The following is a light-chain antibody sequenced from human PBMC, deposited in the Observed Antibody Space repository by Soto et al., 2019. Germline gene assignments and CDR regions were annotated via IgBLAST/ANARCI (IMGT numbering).Light chain of an antibody. CDR3: QQYARSPLT. J-gene: IGKJ4*01. CDR2: GAS. Sequence: EIVLTQSPGTLSLSSGERATLSCRASQSVRSNYLAWYQQKLGQAPRLLIYGASSRATGIPDRFGGSGSGTHFTLTISRLEPEDFAVYYFQQYARSPLTFGGGTKVEIK. V-gene: IGKV3-20*01. CDR1: QSVRSNY.